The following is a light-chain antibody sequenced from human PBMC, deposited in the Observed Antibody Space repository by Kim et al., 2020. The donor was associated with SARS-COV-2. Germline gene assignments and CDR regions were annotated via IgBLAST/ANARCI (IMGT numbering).Light chain of an antibody. CDR3: QAWDSSTVV. CDR1: KLGDKY. CDR2: QDS. Sequence: VSPGRTGSIPCSGDKLGDKYACWYQQKPGQSPMLVIYQDSKRPSGSPGRFSGANSGNTATLTISGTQAMDEADYYCQAWDSSTVVFGGGTQRTFL. J-gene: IGLJ2*01. V-gene: IGLV3-1*01.